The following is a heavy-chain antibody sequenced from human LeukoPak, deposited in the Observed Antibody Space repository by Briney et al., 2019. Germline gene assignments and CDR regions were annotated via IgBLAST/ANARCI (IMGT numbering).Heavy chain of an antibody. CDR2: IIPIFGTA. J-gene: IGHJ4*02. V-gene: IGHV1-69*13. CDR1: GGTFSSYA. Sequence: SVKVSCKASGGTFSSYAISWVRQAPGQGLEWMGGIIPIFGTANYAQKFQGRVTITADESTSTAYMELSSLRSEDTAVYYCARSTYYDFWSGYLGYWGQGTLVTVSS. CDR3: ARSTYYDFWSGYLGY. D-gene: IGHD3-3*01.